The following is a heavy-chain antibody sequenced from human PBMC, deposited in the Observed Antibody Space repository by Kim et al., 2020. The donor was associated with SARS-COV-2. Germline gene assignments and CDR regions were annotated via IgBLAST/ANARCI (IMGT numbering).Heavy chain of an antibody. V-gene: IGHV1-18*04. Sequence: ASVKVSCKASGYTFTSYGISWVRQAPGQGLEWMGWISAYNGNTNYAQKLQGRVTMTTDTSTSTAYMELRSPRSDDTAVYYCARDMVGATWISFDYWGQGTLVPVSS. CDR3: ARDMVGATWISFDY. D-gene: IGHD1-26*01. CDR2: ISAYNGNT. J-gene: IGHJ4*02. CDR1: GYTFTSYG.